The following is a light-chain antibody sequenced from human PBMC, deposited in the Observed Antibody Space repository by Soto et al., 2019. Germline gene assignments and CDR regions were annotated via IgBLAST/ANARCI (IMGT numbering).Light chain of an antibody. CDR2: DAS. CDR1: QSVSNN. J-gene: IGKJ5*01. Sequence: EIVLTQSPATLSLSPGERATLSCRASQSVSNNLAWYQQKPGQAPRLLIYDASNRATGIPPRFSGSGSGTDFTLTISSLEPEDFAVYYCQRGDTFGQGTRLEIK. V-gene: IGKV3-11*01. CDR3: QRGDT.